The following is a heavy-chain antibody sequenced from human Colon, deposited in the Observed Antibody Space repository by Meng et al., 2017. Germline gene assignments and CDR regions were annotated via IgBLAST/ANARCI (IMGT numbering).Heavy chain of an antibody. J-gene: IGHJ6*02. Sequence: SETLSLTCTVSGGSISSGSYYWSWIRQPAGKGLEWIGRIYTSGSTNYNPSLKSRVTISVDTSENQFSLKLSSVTAADTAVYYCARGSLSTVTLYYYYGMDVWGHGTTVTVSS. D-gene: IGHD4-17*01. CDR2: IYTSGST. CDR1: GGSISSGSYY. CDR3: ARGSLSTVTLYYYYGMDV. V-gene: IGHV4-61*02.